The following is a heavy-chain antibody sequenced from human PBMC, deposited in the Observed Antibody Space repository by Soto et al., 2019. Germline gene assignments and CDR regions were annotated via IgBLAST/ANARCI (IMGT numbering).Heavy chain of an antibody. V-gene: IGHV4-31*03. D-gene: IGHD3-10*01. CDR3: ARSPGSGSLSAGYFDY. CDR1: GGSISSGGYY. CDR2: IYYSGST. Sequence: SETLSLTCTVSGGSISSGGYYWSWIRQHPGKGLEWIGYIYYSGSTYYNPSLKSRVTISVDTSKNQFSLKLSSVTAADTAVYYCARSPGSGSLSAGYFDYWGQGTLVTVSS. J-gene: IGHJ4*02.